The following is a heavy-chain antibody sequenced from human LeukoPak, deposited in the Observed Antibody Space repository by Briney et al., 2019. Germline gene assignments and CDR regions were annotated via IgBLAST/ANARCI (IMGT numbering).Heavy chain of an antibody. CDR1: GYTFTGYY. Sequence: ASVKVSCKASGYTFTGYYMHWVRQAPGQGLEWMGWINPNSGGTNYAQKFQGRVTMTRDTSISTAYMELSRLRSDDTAVYYCARDTPLYYYDSSGYIDYWGQGTLVTASS. J-gene: IGHJ4*02. CDR2: INPNSGGT. D-gene: IGHD3-22*01. V-gene: IGHV1-2*02. CDR3: ARDTPLYYYDSSGYIDY.